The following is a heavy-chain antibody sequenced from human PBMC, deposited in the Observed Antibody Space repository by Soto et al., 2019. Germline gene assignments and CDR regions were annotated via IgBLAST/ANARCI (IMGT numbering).Heavy chain of an antibody. CDR1: VFTFSSYE. CDR2: ISSSGSTI. Sequence: PWWSLRLSCSASVFTFSSYEMNWCRQAPGKGLEWVSYISSSGSTIYYADSVKGRFTISRDNAKNSLYLQMNSLRAEDTAVYYCARVHSSGWYGDYFDYWGQGTLVTVSS. V-gene: IGHV3-48*03. CDR3: ARVHSSGWYGDYFDY. D-gene: IGHD6-19*01. J-gene: IGHJ4*02.